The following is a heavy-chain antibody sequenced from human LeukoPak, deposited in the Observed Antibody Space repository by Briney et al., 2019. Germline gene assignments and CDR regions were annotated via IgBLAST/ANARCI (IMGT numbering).Heavy chain of an antibody. CDR2: ISSSGSTI. CDR1: GFTFSSYE. J-gene: IGHJ6*04. D-gene: IGHD3-10*02. V-gene: IGHV3-48*03. CDR3: AELGITMIGGV. Sequence: GGSLRLSCAASGFTFSSYEMNWVRQAPGKGLEWVSYISSSGSTIYYADSVKRRFTISRDNAKNSLYLQMNSLRAEDTAVYYCAELGITMIGGVWGKGTPVTISS.